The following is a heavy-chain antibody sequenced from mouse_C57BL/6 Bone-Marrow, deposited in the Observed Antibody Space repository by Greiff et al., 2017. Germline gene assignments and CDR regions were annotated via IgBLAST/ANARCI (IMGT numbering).Heavy chain of an antibody. CDR2: ISSGGDYT. CDR1: GFTFSSYA. V-gene: IGHV5-9-1*02. Sequence: EVKLMESGEGLVKPGGSLKLSCAASGFTFSSYAMSWVRQTPEKRLEWVAYISSGGDYTYYADTVKGRFTISRDNARNTLYLQMSSLKSEDTAMYYCTRGPPLLLRPMDYWGQGTSVTVSS. D-gene: IGHD1-1*01. CDR3: TRGPPLLLRPMDY. J-gene: IGHJ4*01.